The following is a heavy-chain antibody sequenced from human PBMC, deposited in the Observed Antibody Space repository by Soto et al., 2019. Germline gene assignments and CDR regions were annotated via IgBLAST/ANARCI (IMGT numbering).Heavy chain of an antibody. V-gene: IGHV6-1*01. CDR1: GDSVSSNSAA. Sequence: PSQTLSLTCAISGDSVSSNSAAWNWIRQSPSRGLEWLGRTYYRSKWYNDYAVSVKSRITINPDTSKNQFSLQLNSVTPEDTAVYYCARDLAYCSSTSCYADGYYYYYMDVWGKGTTVTVSS. D-gene: IGHD2-2*01. CDR2: TYYRSKWYN. J-gene: IGHJ6*03. CDR3: ARDLAYCSSTSCYADGYYYYYMDV.